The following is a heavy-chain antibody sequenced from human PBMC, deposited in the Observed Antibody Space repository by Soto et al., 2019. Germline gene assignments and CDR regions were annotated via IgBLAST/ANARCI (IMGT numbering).Heavy chain of an antibody. CDR2: IYPGDSDT. CDR1: GYSFTIYW. J-gene: IGHJ6*02. Sequence: GESLKISCKGSGYSFTIYWIGWVRQMPGKGLEWMGIIYPGDSDTRYSPSFQGQVTISADKSISTAYLQWSSLKASDTAMYYCAREWVVPAAQYPHYYYGMDVWGQGTTVTVSS. D-gene: IGHD2-2*01. CDR3: AREWVVPAAQYPHYYYGMDV. V-gene: IGHV5-51*01.